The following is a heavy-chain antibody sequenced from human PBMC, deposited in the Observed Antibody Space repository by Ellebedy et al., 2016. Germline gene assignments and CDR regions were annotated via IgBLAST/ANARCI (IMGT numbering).Heavy chain of an antibody. Sequence: SETLSLXXAVYGGSFSGYYWSWIRQPPGKGLEWIGEINHSGSTNYNPSLKSRVTISVDTSKNQFSLKLSSVTAADTAVYYCARGSGLWPPYYYYGMDVWGQGTTVTVSS. CDR1: GGSFSGYY. V-gene: IGHV4-34*01. CDR3: ARGSGLWPPYYYYGMDV. CDR2: INHSGST. D-gene: IGHD3-10*01. J-gene: IGHJ6*02.